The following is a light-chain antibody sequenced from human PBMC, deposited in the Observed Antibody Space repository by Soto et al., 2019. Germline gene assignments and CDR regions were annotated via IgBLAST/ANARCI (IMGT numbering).Light chain of an antibody. CDR1: SSDVGGYNY. V-gene: IGLV2-14*01. J-gene: IGLJ2*01. Sequence: QAVVTQPASVSGSPGQSITISCTGTSSDVGGYNYVSWYQQHPGKAPQLMIYEVTNRPSGISNRFSGSKSGNTASLTISGLQAEDEADYYCSSYTSSGTVLFGGGTKLTVL. CDR2: EVT. CDR3: SSYTSSGTVL.